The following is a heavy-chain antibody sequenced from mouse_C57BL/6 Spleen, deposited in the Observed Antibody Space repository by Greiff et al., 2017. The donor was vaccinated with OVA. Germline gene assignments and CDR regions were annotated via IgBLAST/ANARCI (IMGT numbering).Heavy chain of an antibody. V-gene: IGHV2-2*01. CDR3: ASSFYYEYGDWYFDV. Sequence: QVQLQQSGPGLVQPSQSLSITCTVSGFSLTSYGVHWVRQTPGQGLEWLGVIWSGGSTDYNAAFISRLSISKDNSMGQVFFKMNSLQADDTAIDYCASSFYYEYGDWYFDVWGTGTTVTVSS. D-gene: IGHD2-4*01. CDR1: GFSLTSYG. J-gene: IGHJ1*03. CDR2: IWSGGST.